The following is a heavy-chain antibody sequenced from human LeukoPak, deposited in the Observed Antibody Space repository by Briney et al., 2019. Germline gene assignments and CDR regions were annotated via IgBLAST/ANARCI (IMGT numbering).Heavy chain of an antibody. CDR1: GFTFDDYA. Sequence: PGGALRLSCAASGFTFDDYAMHWVRQAPGKVLEWVSLISWDGGSTYYADSVKGRVTSSRDNSKNSLYLQMNSLRAEDTALYYCAKAMYSSSWYYYMDVWGKGTTVTVS. V-gene: IGHV3-43D*03. CDR3: AKAMYSSSWYYYMDV. J-gene: IGHJ6*03. D-gene: IGHD6-13*01. CDR2: ISWDGGST.